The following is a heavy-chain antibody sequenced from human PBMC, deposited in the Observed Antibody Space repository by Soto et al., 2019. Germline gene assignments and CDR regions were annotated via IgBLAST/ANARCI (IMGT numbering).Heavy chain of an antibody. D-gene: IGHD3-22*01. V-gene: IGHV1-2*02. CDR1: GYTFTDYY. Sequence: ASVKVSCLASGYTFTDYYMHCVRQAPEQGLEWMGWINPNSGGTNYAQKFQGRVTMTRDTSISTAYMELSRLRSDDTAVYYCASSQYTMIAGSKWFDPWGQGTLVTVSS. J-gene: IGHJ5*02. CDR3: ASSQYTMIAGSKWFDP. CDR2: INPNSGGT.